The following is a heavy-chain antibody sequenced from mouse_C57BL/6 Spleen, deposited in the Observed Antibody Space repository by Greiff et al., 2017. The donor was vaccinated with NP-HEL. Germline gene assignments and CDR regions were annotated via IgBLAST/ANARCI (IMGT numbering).Heavy chain of an antibody. CDR3: ARITTVALDY. V-gene: IGHV1-50*01. D-gene: IGHD1-1*01. CDR1: GYTFTSYW. Sequence: QVQLQQSGAELVKPGASVKLSCKASGYTFTSYWMQWVKQRPGQGLEWIGEIDPSDSYTNYNQKFKGKATLTVDTSSSTAYMQLSSLTSEDSAVYYCARITTVALDYWGQGTTLTVSS. J-gene: IGHJ2*01. CDR2: IDPSDSYT.